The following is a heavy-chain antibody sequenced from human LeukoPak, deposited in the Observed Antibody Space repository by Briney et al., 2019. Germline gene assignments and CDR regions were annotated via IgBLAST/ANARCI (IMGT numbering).Heavy chain of an antibody. CDR1: GGSISSGGYY. CDR3: ARELITIFGVVTPRYAFDI. J-gene: IGHJ3*02. D-gene: IGHD3-3*01. CDR2: TYYSGST. Sequence: PSQTLSLTCTVSGGSISSGGYYWSWIRQHPGKGLEWIGYTYYSGSTYYNPSLKSRVTISVDTSKNQFSPKLSSVTAADTAVYYCARELITIFGVVTPRYAFDIWGQGTMVTVSS. V-gene: IGHV4-31*03.